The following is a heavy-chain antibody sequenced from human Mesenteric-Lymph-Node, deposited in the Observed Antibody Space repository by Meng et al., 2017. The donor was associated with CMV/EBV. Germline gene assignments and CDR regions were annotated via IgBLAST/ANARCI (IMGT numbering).Heavy chain of an antibody. CDR2: ISWDGGST. Sequence: GESLKISCAASGFTFDDYAMHWVRQAPGKGLEWVSLISWDGGSTYYADSVKGRFTISRDNSENSLYLQMNSLRAEDTALYYCAKIPTTDGMDVWGQGTTVTVSS. CDR1: GFTFDDYA. CDR3: AKIPTTDGMDV. V-gene: IGHV3-43D*03. J-gene: IGHJ6*02. D-gene: IGHD4-17*01.